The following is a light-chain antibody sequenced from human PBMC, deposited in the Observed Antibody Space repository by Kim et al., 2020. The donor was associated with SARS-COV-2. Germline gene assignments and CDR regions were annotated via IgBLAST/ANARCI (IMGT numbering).Light chain of an antibody. CDR2: DVS. CDR3: SSYTSSSTPV. V-gene: IGLV2-14*01. Sequence: QSALTQPASVSGSPGQSITISCTGTSSDVGGYNYVSWYQQHPGKAPKLMIYDVSKRPSGVSNCFSGSKSGNTASLTISGLQAEDEADYYCSSYTSSSTPVFGGGTQLTVL. J-gene: IGLJ2*01. CDR1: SSDVGGYNY.